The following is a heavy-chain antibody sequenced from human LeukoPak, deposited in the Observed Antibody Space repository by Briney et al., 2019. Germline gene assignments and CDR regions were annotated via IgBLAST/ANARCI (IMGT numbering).Heavy chain of an antibody. CDR2: IYPGDSDT. Sequence: GESLKISCKGSGYSLTSYWIAWVRQMPGKGLEWMGIIYPGDSDTRYSPSFQGQVTISADKSISTAYLQWSNLKASDTAMYYSARLGVSSLDHWGQGTLVTVSS. CDR3: ARLGVSSLDH. D-gene: IGHD2-15*01. V-gene: IGHV5-51*01. CDR1: GYSLTSYW. J-gene: IGHJ4*02.